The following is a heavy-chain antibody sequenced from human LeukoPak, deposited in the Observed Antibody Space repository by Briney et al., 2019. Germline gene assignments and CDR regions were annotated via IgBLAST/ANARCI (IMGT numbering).Heavy chain of an antibody. Sequence: PSETLSLTCTVSGGSISSSSYYWGWIRQPPGKGLEWIGSIYYSGSNYYNPSLKSRVTISVDTSKIHFSLKLSPLTPAHPPVYYCARDSGYSSSSQFDPWGQGTLVTVSS. CDR2: IYYSGSN. D-gene: IGHD6-6*01. J-gene: IGHJ5*02. CDR1: GGSISSSSYY. CDR3: ARDSGYSSSSQFDP. V-gene: IGHV4-39*07.